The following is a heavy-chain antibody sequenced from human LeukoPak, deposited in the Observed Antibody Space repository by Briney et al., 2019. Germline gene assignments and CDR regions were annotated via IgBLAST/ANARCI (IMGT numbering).Heavy chain of an antibody. J-gene: IGHJ4*02. CDR1: GGSISSYY. V-gene: IGHV4-59*01. CDR2: IYYSGSN. Sequence: SQTLSLTCTVSGGSISSYYWSWIRQPPGKGLEWICYIYYSGSNNYNPYLKSRVTISVDTSKNQFSLKLSSVTAADTAVYYCAGLHPRNTVDFWGQGTLVTVSS. D-gene: IGHD2/OR15-2a*01. CDR3: AGLHPRNTVDF.